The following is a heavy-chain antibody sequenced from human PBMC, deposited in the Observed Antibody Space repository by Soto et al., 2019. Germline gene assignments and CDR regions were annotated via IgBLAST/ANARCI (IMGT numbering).Heavy chain of an antibody. CDR1: GFTFDDYT. Sequence: GGSLRLSCAASGFTFDDYTMHWVRQAPGKGLEWVSLISWDGGSTYYADSVKGRFTISRDNSKNSLYLQMNSLRTEDTALYYCAKDIANPRINSGSYFLAFDIWGQGTMVTVSS. V-gene: IGHV3-43*01. J-gene: IGHJ3*02. CDR3: AKDIANPRINSGSYFLAFDI. CDR2: ISWDGGST. D-gene: IGHD1-26*01.